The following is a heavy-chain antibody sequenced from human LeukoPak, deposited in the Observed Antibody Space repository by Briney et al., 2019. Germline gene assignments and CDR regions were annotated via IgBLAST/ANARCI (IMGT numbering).Heavy chain of an antibody. D-gene: IGHD3-22*01. V-gene: IGHV4-59*01. CDR3: ARDACSGYDYVFDS. J-gene: IGHJ4*02. CDR2: VFYTGST. Sequence: SETLSLTCAVSGGSISSYYWSWLRQPPGKGLEGIGYVFYTGSTNYNPSLKSRVTISVDTSKNQFSLKLGSVTAADTAVYYCARDACSGYDYVFDSWGQGILVTVSS. CDR1: GGSISSYY.